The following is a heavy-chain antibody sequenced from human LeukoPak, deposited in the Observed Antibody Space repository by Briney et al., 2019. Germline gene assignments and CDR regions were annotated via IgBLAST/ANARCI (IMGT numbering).Heavy chain of an antibody. Sequence: PGGSLRLSCAASGFTFSSYAMSWIRQAPGKGLEWVSAISGSGGSTYYADSVKGRFTISRDNSKNTLYLQMNSLRAEDTAVYYCAKDQYSSGCFDYWGQGTLVTVSS. CDR1: GFTFSSYA. CDR3: AKDQYSSGCFDY. CDR2: ISGSGGST. J-gene: IGHJ4*02. V-gene: IGHV3-23*01. D-gene: IGHD6-19*01.